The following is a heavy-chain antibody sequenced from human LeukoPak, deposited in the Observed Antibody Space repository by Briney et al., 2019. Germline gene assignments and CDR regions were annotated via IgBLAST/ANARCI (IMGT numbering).Heavy chain of an antibody. Sequence: PGGSLRLSCAASGFTFSSYSMNWVRQAPGKGLEWVSSISSASSYIYYADSVKGRFPISRDNAKNSLYLQMNSLRAEDTAVYYCARSPRITVVRGVPLDAFDIWGQGTMVTVSS. CDR2: ISSASSYI. V-gene: IGHV3-21*01. CDR1: GFTFSSYS. D-gene: IGHD3-10*01. CDR3: ARSPRITVVRGVPLDAFDI. J-gene: IGHJ3*02.